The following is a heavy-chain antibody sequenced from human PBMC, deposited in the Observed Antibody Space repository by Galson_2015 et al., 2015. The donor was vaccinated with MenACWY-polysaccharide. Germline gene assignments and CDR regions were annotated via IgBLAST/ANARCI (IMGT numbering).Heavy chain of an antibody. V-gene: IGHV4/OR15-8*01. CDR3: ARAFSQSWFHYFDS. Sequence: ETLSLACVVSGGSISSSHWWSWVRQTPGKGLEWIGETYHSGSTNYNPPLKSRVAVSVDKSKNQFFLKLTSVTAADTAIYYCARAFSQSWFHYFDSWGQGIPVTVSS. CDR2: TYHSGST. J-gene: IGHJ4*02. CDR1: GGSISSSHW. D-gene: IGHD3-10*01.